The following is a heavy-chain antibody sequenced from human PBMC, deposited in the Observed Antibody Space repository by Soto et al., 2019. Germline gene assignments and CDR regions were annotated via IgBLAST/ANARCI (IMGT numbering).Heavy chain of an antibody. J-gene: IGHJ4*02. CDR2: INAGNGNT. V-gene: IGHV1-3*05. CDR1: GYTFTGYA. CDR3: ARAVAVAADFHY. Sequence: QVQLVQPGAEEKKPGASVKVSCKASGYTFTGYAMHWVRQAPGQRLEWMGWINAGNGNTKYSQKFQGRVTITRDTSASTAYMELSSLRSEDTAVYYCARAVAVAADFHYWGQGTLVTVSS. D-gene: IGHD6-19*01.